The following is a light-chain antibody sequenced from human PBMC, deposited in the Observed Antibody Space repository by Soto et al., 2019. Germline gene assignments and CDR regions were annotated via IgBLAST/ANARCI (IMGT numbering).Light chain of an antibody. CDR3: SSYSGTNYHYV. J-gene: IGLJ1*01. Sequence: QSVLTRPPSASGSFGQSVTISCTGTSSDVGGYNYVSWYQQHPGKAPKLMIYEVSERPSGVPDRFSGSKSGNTASLTVSGLQADDEADYYCSSYSGTNYHYVFGTGTKVTV. CDR2: EVS. V-gene: IGLV2-8*01. CDR1: SSDVGGYNY.